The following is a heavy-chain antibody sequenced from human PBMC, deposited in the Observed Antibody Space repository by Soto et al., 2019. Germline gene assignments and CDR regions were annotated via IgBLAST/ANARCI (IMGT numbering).Heavy chain of an antibody. J-gene: IGHJ6*02. CDR3: ARPQRVVVPAASYYYYGMDV. D-gene: IGHD2-2*01. Sequence: ASVKVSCKASGGTFSSYAISWVRQAPGQGLEWMGGIIPIFGTANYAQKFQGRVTITADESTSTAYMELSSLRSEDTAVYYCARPQRVVVPAASYYYYGMDVWGQGTTVTV. CDR2: IIPIFGTA. CDR1: GGTFSSYA. V-gene: IGHV1-69*13.